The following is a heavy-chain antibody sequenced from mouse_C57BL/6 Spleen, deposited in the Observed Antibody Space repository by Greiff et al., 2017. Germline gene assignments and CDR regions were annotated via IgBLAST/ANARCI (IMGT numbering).Heavy chain of an antibody. Sequence: EVQLVESEGGLVQPGSSMKLSCTASGFTFSDYYMAWVRQVPEKGLEWVANINYDGSSTYYLDSLKSRFIISRDNAKNILYLQMSSLKAEDTATYYCARVEGYFDVWGTGTTVTVSS. V-gene: IGHV5-16*01. CDR1: GFTFSDYY. J-gene: IGHJ1*03. CDR2: INYDGSST. CDR3: ARVEGYFDV.